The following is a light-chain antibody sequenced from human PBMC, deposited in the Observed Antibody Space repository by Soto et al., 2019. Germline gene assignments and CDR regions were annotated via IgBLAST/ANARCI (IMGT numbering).Light chain of an antibody. Sequence: DIQMTQSPSTLSASVGDRVTITCRASQSVSSWLAWYQQKPGKAPKVLIYDASSLESGVPSRFSGSGSGTEFTLTISSLQPDDFATYYCQQYNSYSTVGQGTKVEIK. J-gene: IGKJ1*01. V-gene: IGKV1-5*01. CDR1: QSVSSW. CDR3: QQYNSYST. CDR2: DAS.